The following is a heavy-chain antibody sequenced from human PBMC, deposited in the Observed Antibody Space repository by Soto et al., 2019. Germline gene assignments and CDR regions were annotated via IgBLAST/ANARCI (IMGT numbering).Heavy chain of an antibody. CDR1: GGTFTSYA. D-gene: IGHD3-10*01. J-gene: IGHJ4*02. V-gene: IGHV1-69*01. CDR3: ATDGDLVAANASRGFED. Sequence: QVQLVQSGGEVRQPGASVKVSCEASGGTFTSYAISWVRRVPGQGLEWIGGIIPLFGTPDCAQKEQGRLTISADESTSTAYWELNALRTNNTALHYCATDGDLVAANASRGFEDWGQGTMVTVSS. CDR2: IIPLFGTP.